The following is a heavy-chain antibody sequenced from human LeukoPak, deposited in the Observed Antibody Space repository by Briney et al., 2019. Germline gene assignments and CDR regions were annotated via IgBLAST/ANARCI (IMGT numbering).Heavy chain of an antibody. Sequence: SETLSHTCTVSGAVLSNELWCWIRHPPGKGLEWMGYISYSGSTNYTPPHKSRVDISVDTSKNQVSLDMHSVTAADTAGYNCARRSGTDAFDIWGQGAMVTVS. CDR1: GAVLSNEL. V-gene: IGHV4-59*08. J-gene: IGHJ3*02. CDR2: ISYSGST. D-gene: IGHD1-26*01. CDR3: ARRSGTDAFDI.